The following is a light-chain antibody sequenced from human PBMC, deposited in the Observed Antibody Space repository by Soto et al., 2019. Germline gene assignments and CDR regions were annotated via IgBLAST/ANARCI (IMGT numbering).Light chain of an antibody. J-gene: IGKJ2*01. CDR1: QSISNY. CDR3: HQTYSFPPT. V-gene: IGKV1-39*01. CDR2: AAS. Sequence: DIQMTQSPSSLSASVGDSVTISCRASQSISNYVNWYQHKLGKAPTLLVYAASVLQSGAQSRFSGSGSGTGFPLTITSLQPEDFAIYYCHQTYSFPPTFGQGNKLDIK.